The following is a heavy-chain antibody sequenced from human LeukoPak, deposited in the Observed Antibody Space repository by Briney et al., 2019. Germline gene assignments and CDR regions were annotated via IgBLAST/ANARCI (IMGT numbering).Heavy chain of an antibody. CDR2: IYYSGST. D-gene: IGHD6-13*01. CDR1: GXSISSYY. CDR3: ASPGIVAAGTDRGFDY. J-gene: IGHJ4*02. Sequence: SETLSLTCTVSGXSISSYYGSWIRQPPGKGLEWIGFIYYSGSTNYNPSLKSRVTISVDTSKNQFSLKLSSVTAADTAVYYCASPGIVAAGTDRGFDYWGQGTLVTVSS. V-gene: IGHV4-59*01.